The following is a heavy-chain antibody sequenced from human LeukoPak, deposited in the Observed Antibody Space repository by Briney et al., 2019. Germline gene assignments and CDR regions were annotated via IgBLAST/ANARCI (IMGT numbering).Heavy chain of an antibody. CDR2: ISAYNGNT. CDR3: ARDPGEIYGSGSYYNWYFDL. Sequence: GASVKVSCKASGYTFTSYGISWVRQAPGQGLEWMGWISAYNGNTNYAQKLQGRVTMTTDTSTSTAYMELRSLRSDDTAVYYCARDPGEIYGSGSYYNWYFDLWGRGTLVTVSS. CDR1: GYTFTSYG. J-gene: IGHJ2*01. V-gene: IGHV1-18*01. D-gene: IGHD3-10*01.